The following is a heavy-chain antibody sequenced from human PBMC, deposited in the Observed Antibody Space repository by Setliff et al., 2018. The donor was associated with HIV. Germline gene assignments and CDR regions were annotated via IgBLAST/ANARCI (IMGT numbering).Heavy chain of an antibody. CDR2: ISSSSSYI. CDR3: AREPSAAGPEYFQH. Sequence: GGSLRLSCAASGFTFSSFSMNWVRQAPGKGLEWVSSISSSSSYIHYADSVKGRFTISRDNAKNSLYLQMNSLRAEDTAVYYCAREPSAAGPEYFQHWGQGTLVTVSS. CDR1: GFTFSSFS. J-gene: IGHJ1*01. D-gene: IGHD6-13*01. V-gene: IGHV3-21*01.